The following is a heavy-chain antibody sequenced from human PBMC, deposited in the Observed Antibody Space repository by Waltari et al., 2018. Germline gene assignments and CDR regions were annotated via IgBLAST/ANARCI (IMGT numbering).Heavy chain of an antibody. V-gene: IGHV1-24*01. Sequence: TELSMHWVRQAPGKGLEWMGGFDPEDGETIYAQKFQGRVTMTEDTSTDTAYMELSSLRSEDTAVYYCATDPASITMPDYWGQGTLVTVSS. CDR3: ATDPASITMPDY. D-gene: IGHD3-10*01. CDR2: FDPEDGET. J-gene: IGHJ4*02. CDR1: TELS.